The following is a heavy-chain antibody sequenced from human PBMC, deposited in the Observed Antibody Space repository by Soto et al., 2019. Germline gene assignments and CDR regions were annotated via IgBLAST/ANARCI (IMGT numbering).Heavy chain of an antibody. CDR2: IIPIHGTT. J-gene: IGHJ4*02. CDR1: GGSLTSYP. D-gene: IGHD3-10*01. V-gene: IGHV1-69*01. Sequence: QMEQSGAEVRKPGSSVKVSCKPSGGSLTSYPMAWVRQAPGQGFEWMGGIIPIHGTTEYAQKFQGSVTITEDESTNRATLELTGRTSEDTAVYYCARGGGLVSWGQGTLVTVSS. CDR3: ARGGGLVS.